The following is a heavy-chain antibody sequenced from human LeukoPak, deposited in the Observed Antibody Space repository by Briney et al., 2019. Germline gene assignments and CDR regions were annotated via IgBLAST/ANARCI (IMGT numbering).Heavy chain of an antibody. CDR2: IVPSGNT. Sequence: SETLSLTCTVSGASIRNYYWSWIRQPAGKGLEWIGRIVPSGNTNYNPSLKSRVTMSVDTSKNQFSLKLNSVTAADTAAYYCAKEGAASGPDFDYWGQGTLVIVSS. J-gene: IGHJ4*02. V-gene: IGHV4-4*07. D-gene: IGHD6-13*01. CDR1: GASIRNYY. CDR3: AKEGAASGPDFDY.